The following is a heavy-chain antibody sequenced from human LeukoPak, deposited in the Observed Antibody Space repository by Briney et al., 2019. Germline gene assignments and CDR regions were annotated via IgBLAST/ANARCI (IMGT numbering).Heavy chain of an antibody. Sequence: GGSLRLSCAASGFIVSSNYMSWVRQAPGKGLEWVSIIYSGGGTYYADSVKGRFTISRDNSKNTLYLQMNSLRTEDTAVYYCAKAPLFDYWGQGTLVTVSS. J-gene: IGHJ4*02. V-gene: IGHV3-66*02. CDR2: IYSGGGT. CDR1: GFIVSSNY. CDR3: AKAPLFDY.